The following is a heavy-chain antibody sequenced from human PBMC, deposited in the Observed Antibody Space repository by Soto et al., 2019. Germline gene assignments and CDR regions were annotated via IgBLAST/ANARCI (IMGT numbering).Heavy chain of an antibody. J-gene: IGHJ3*02. D-gene: IGHD3-16*01. CDR2: IYYSGST. V-gene: IGHV4-59*01. CDR1: GGSISSYY. Sequence: SETLSLTCTVSGGSISSYYWSWIRQPPGKGLEWIGYIYYSGSTNYNPSLKSRVTISVDTSKNQFSLKLSSVTAADTAVYYCGSDEGGIRAFDIWGQGTMVPVSS. CDR3: GSDEGGIRAFDI.